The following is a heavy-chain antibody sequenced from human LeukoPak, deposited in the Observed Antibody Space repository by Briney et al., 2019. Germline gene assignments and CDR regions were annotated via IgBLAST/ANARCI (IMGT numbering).Heavy chain of an antibody. D-gene: IGHD5-18*01. J-gene: IGHJ4*02. V-gene: IGHV4-34*01. CDR2: INHSGST. CDR3: ARGGLDSYGYYFDY. Sequence: PSETLSLTCAVYGGSFSGYYWNWIRQPPGKGLEWIGEINHSGSTNYNPSLKSRVTILVDTSKNQFSLKLSSVTAADTAVFYCARGGLDSYGYYFDYWGQGTLVTVSS. CDR1: GGSFSGYY.